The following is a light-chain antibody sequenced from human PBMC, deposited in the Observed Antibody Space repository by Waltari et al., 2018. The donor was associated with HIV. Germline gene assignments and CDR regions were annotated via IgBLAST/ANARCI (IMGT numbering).Light chain of an antibody. Sequence: EIVMTQSPGTLSLSPGERATLPCRASQSVSSSYLAWYQQKPGQAPRLRIYGASSRATCIPDRFSGSGSGTDFTLTISRLEPEDFAVYYCQQYGSSPRTFGQGTKVEIK. CDR3: QQYGSSPRT. CDR2: GAS. V-gene: IGKV3-20*01. CDR1: QSVSSSY. J-gene: IGKJ1*01.